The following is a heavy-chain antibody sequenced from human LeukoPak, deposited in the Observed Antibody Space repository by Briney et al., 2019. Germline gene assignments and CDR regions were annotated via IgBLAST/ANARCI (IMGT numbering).Heavy chain of an antibody. D-gene: IGHD3-16*02. Sequence: SETLSLTCAVYGGSFSGYYWSWIRQPPGKGLEWIGEINHSGSTNYHPSLKSRHPLSVDTSKHQFSQKLSSVTAADPAVYYCASGRMITFGGVIAPFDYWGQGTLVTVSS. CDR2: INHSGST. CDR1: GGSFSGYY. CDR3: ASGRMITFGGVIAPFDY. V-gene: IGHV4-34*01. J-gene: IGHJ4*02.